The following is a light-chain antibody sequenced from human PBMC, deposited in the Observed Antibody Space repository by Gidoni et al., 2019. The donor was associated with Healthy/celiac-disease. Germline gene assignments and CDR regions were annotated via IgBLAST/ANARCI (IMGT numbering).Light chain of an antibody. CDR1: QYIGSS. CDR2: AAA. V-gene: IGKV1-9*01. J-gene: IGKJ4*01. Sequence: DVQLTQSPSFLSASVGARVTITCRASQYIGSSLAWYQRKSGEAPKFLIYAAATLQSGVPSRFSRSGSGTEFTLTISSLQAEDFATYYCQQLYISPPTFGGGTKVEIK. CDR3: QQLYISPPT.